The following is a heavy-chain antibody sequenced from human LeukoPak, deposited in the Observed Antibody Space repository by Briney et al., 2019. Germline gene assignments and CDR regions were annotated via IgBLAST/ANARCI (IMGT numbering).Heavy chain of an antibody. CDR1: GYSLITYG. V-gene: IGHV1-18*01. D-gene: IGHD3-22*01. Sequence: ASVKVSCKAAGYSLITYGISWVRQAPGQGLEWVGWISAYNGNTNYAQKLQGRVTVTTDTSTNTAYMELRSLRADDTAVYYCARGIDSSGPIDYRGQGTLVTVSS. CDR2: ISAYNGNT. J-gene: IGHJ4*02. CDR3: ARGIDSSGPIDY.